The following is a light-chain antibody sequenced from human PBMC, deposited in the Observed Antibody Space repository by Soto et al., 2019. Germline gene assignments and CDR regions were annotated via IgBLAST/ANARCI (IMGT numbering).Light chain of an antibody. Sequence: EIVLTQSPATLSLSPGDRATLSCRASQSVGKYLAWYQQRVGQAPRLLIHDAANRAADIPGRFSGSGSGTGFTITISSLDPEDYAIYFCQQRNDWPITFGQGTRVEI. V-gene: IGKV3-11*01. CDR1: QSVGKY. CDR2: DAA. J-gene: IGKJ5*01. CDR3: QQRNDWPIT.